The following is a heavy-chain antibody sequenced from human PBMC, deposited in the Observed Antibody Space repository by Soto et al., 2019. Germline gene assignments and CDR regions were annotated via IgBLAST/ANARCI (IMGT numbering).Heavy chain of an antibody. J-gene: IGHJ6*03. D-gene: IGHD3-16*02. Sequence: EVQLVESGGGLVKPGGSLRLSCAASGFTFSNAWMSWVRQAPGKGLEWVGRIKSKTDGGTTDYAAPVKGRFTISRDDSKNTLYLQMNSLKTEDTAVYYCTTDRRYRVEENYYYYYMDVWGKGTTVTVSS. CDR2: IKSKTDGGTT. CDR1: GFTFSNAW. CDR3: TTDRRYRVEENYYYYYMDV. V-gene: IGHV3-15*01.